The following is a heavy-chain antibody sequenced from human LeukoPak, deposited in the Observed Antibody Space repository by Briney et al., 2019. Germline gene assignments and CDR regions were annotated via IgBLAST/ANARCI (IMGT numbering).Heavy chain of an antibody. D-gene: IGHD3-22*01. CDR1: GFTFSSYA. J-gene: IGHJ4*02. V-gene: IGHV3-23*01. Sequence: GGSLRLSCAASGFTFSSYAMSWVRQAPGKGLEWVSAISGSGGSTYYADSVKGRFTISRDNSKNTLYLQMNSLRAEDTAVYYYAKGGYYDSSGYVDYWGQGTLVTVSS. CDR3: AKGGYYDSSGYVDY. CDR2: ISGSGGST.